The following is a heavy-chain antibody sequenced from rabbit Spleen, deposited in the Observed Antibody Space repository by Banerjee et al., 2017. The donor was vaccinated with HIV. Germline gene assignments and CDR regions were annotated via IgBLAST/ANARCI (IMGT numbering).Heavy chain of an antibody. J-gene: IGHJ4*01. Sequence: QEQLKETGGGLVQPGGSLTLTCAASGFSLSSSYYMCWVRQAPGKGLEWIGCISGGSSDTIFYATWAKGRFTISKTSSTTVTLHMTSLTAADTAIYFCARDESGWSLSNFDLWGQGTLVTVS. V-gene: IGHV1S45*01. D-gene: IGHD4-1*01. CDR2: ISGGSSDTI. CDR3: ARDESGWSLSNFDL. CDR1: GFSLSSSYY.